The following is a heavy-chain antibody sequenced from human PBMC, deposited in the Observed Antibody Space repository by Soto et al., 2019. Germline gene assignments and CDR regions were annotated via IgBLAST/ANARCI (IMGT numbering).Heavy chain of an antibody. D-gene: IGHD2-8*01. CDR3: ARLMGTRFDL. V-gene: IGHV3-72*01. Sequence: GSLRLSCAASGFTFSDHHMDWVRQAPGKGLEWVGRARNKANSYTTAYAASVKGRFTISRDDSKNSLSLQMNSLKTEDTAVYFCARLMGTRFDLWGQGTLVTVSS. J-gene: IGHJ4*02. CDR2: ARNKANSYTT. CDR1: GFTFSDHH.